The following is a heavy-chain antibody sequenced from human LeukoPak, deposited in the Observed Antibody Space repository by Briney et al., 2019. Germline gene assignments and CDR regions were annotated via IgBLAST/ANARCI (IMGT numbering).Heavy chain of an antibody. J-gene: IGHJ4*02. D-gene: IGHD5-12*01. Sequence: PGGSLRLSCAASGFTFSDYCMHWVRQAPGKGLEWVAVISYDGSNTYYADSVKGRFTISRDNSKNTLYLQMNSLGAEDTAVYYCAKSDIATTIMSDFDYWGQGALVTVSS. CDR2: ISYDGSNT. CDR3: AKSDIATTIMSDFDY. CDR1: GFTFSDYC. V-gene: IGHV3-30*18.